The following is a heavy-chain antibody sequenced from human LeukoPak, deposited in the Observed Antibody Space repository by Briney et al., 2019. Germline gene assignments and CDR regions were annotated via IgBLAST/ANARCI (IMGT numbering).Heavy chain of an antibody. J-gene: IGHJ4*02. Sequence: GGSLRLSCAASGFTFGNYWMHWVRQAPGKGLVWVSRINSVGTSTSYAGSVKGRFTITRDNAKNTLYLQMNSLRAEDTAIYYCARDLQTSSVDFDYWGQGTLVTVSS. D-gene: IGHD6-6*01. V-gene: IGHV3-74*01. CDR2: INSVGTST. CDR1: GFTFGNYW. CDR3: ARDLQTSSVDFDY.